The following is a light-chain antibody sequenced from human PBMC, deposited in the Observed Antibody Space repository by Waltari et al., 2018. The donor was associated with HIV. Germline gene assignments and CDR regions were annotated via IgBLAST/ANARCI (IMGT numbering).Light chain of an antibody. CDR2: EFK. J-gene: IGLJ2*01. CDR3: ASFSRGLTLVV. Sequence: QSALTQPASVSGSPGQSITISCTGSDSDIGASDYVSWYQKYPYRAPRLLIYEFKKRPSGVSSRFSGSKSANTASLTISGLQLEDEAEFYCASFSRGLTLVVFGGGTHVTVL. V-gene: IGLV2-14*01. CDR1: DSDIGASDY.